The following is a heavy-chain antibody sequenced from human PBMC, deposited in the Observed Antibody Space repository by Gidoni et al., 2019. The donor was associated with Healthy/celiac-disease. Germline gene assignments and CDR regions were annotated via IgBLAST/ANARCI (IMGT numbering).Heavy chain of an antibody. CDR3: AREYYGGNSGGVAWFDP. V-gene: IGHV3-30-3*01. J-gene: IGHJ5*02. Sequence: QVQLVESGGGVVQPGRSLRLSCSASGFTFSSYAMHWVRQAPGKGLEWVAVISYDGSNKYYADSVKGRFTISRDNSKNTLYLQMNSLRAEDTAVYYCAREYYGGNSGGVAWFDPWGQGTLVTVSS. D-gene: IGHD4-17*01. CDR2: ISYDGSNK. CDR1: GFTFSSYA.